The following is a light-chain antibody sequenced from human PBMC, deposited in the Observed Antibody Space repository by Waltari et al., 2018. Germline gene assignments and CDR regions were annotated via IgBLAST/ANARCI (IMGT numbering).Light chain of an antibody. CDR2: DAS. V-gene: IGKV3-11*01. CDR1: QSVDTY. J-gene: IGKJ4*01. CDR3: HQRSNWPLT. Sequence: EIVLTQSPATLSLSPGERATLSCRASQSVDTYLAWYQHKPGQVPRLLIYDASNRATVIPARFSGSGSGADFTLIISSLEPEDFAVYYCHQRSNWPLTFGGGTKVEIK.